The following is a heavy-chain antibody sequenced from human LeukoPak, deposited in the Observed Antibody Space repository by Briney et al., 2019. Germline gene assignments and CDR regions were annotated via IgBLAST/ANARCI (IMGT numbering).Heavy chain of an antibody. D-gene: IGHD2-21*02. Sequence: GSLRLSCAASGFTFSSYAMSWVRQAPGKGLEWVSAISGSGGSTYYADSVKGRSTISRDNSKNTLYLQMNRLRAEDTAVYYCAKDRGDPLGYYYYMDVWGKGTTVTVSS. J-gene: IGHJ6*03. V-gene: IGHV3-23*01. CDR2: ISGSGGST. CDR3: AKDRGDPLGYYYYMDV. CDR1: GFTFSSYA.